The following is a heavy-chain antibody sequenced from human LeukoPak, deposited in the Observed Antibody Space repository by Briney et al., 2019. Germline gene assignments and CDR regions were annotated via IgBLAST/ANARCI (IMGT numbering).Heavy chain of an antibody. CDR3: AREPYDFWSGYHSLNYYYYYMDV. D-gene: IGHD3-3*01. CDR1: GFTFEDYG. J-gene: IGHJ6*03. CDR2: INWNGGST. Sequence: GGSLRLSCAASGFTFEDYGMSWVRQAPGKGLEWGSGINWNGGSTGYADSVKGRFTISRDNAKNSLYLQMNSLRAEDTALYYCAREPYDFWSGYHSLNYYYYYMDVWGKGTTVTVSS. V-gene: IGHV3-20*04.